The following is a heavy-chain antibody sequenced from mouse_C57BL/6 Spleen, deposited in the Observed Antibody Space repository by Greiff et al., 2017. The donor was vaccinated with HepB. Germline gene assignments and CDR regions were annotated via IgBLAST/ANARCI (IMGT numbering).Heavy chain of an antibody. J-gene: IGHJ4*01. CDR2: ISNGGGST. Sequence: VKLVESGGGLVQPGGSLKLSCAASGFTFSDYYMYWVRQTPEKRLEWVAYISNGGGSTYYPDTVKGRFTITRDNAKNTLYLQMSRLKSEDTAMYYCARQFLCYYAMDYWGQGTSVTVSS. CDR3: ARQFLCYYAMDY. CDR1: GFTFSDYY. V-gene: IGHV5-12*01.